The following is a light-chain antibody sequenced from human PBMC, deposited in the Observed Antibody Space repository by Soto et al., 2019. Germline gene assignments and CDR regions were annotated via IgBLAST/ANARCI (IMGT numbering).Light chain of an antibody. CDR1: QSVTRSS. CDR2: DAS. V-gene: IGKV3-20*01. CDR3: HQYGSSPWT. Sequence: EIVLTQSPGTLSLSPGERATLSCRASQSVTRSSLAWYQQKPGQAPRLHIYDASSRATGIPDRFSGSGSGTHFTLDVSRLEPEDFAMYYCHQYGSSPWTFGQGTKVEIK. J-gene: IGKJ1*01.